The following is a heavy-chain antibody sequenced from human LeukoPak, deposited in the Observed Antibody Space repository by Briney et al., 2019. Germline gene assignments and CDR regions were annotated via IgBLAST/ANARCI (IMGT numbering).Heavy chain of an antibody. Sequence: GSLRLSCAASGFTFSSYSMNWVRQAPGKGLEWVSSISGSSSYIYYADSVKGRFTISRDNAKNSLYLQMNSLRAEDTAVYYCARDGAAAGTPSYYYYGMDVWGQGTTVTVSS. CDR2: ISGSSSYI. D-gene: IGHD6-13*01. J-gene: IGHJ6*02. V-gene: IGHV3-21*01. CDR1: GFTFSSYS. CDR3: ARDGAAAGTPSYYYYGMDV.